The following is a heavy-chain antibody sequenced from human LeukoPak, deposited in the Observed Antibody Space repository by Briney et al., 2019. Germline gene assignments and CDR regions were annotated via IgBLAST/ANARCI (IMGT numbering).Heavy chain of an antibody. V-gene: IGHV3-30*03. CDR3: GRVIRPVPWVFDY. CDR1: GFTFSSYG. Sequence: GGSLRLSCAASGFTFSSYGMHWVRQAPGKGLEWVAVISYDGSNKYYADSVKGRFTISRDNSKNTLYLQMNSLRAEDTAVYYCGRVIRPVPWVFDYGGKGTLFTVSS. D-gene: IGHD6-6*01. J-gene: IGHJ4*02. CDR2: ISYDGSNK.